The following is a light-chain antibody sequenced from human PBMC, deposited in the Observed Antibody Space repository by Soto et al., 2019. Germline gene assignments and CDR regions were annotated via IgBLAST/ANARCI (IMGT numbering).Light chain of an antibody. J-gene: IGLJ2*01. V-gene: IGLV1-40*01. CDR1: SSNIGAGYD. Sequence: QSVLTQPPSVSGAPGQRVTNSCTGSSSNIGAGYDVHWYQQLPGTAPKLLIYGNSNRPSGVPDRFSGPKSGTSASLAITGLQAEDEADYYCQSYDSSLSGYVVFGGGTKLTVL. CDR2: GNS. CDR3: QSYDSSLSGYVV.